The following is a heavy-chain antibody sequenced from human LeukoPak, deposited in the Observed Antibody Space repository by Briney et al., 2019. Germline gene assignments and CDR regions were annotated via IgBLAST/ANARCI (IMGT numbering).Heavy chain of an antibody. CDR3: ARAYSSGWYLN. D-gene: IGHD6-19*01. CDR1: GGSISSDY. CDR2: IYYSGST. V-gene: IGHV4-59*01. J-gene: IGHJ4*02. Sequence: PSETLSLTCTVSGGSISSDYWSWIRQLPGKGLEWIGYIYYSGSTNYNPSLKSRVTISVDTSKNQFSLKLSSVTAADTAVYYCARAYSSGWYLNWGQGTLVTVSS.